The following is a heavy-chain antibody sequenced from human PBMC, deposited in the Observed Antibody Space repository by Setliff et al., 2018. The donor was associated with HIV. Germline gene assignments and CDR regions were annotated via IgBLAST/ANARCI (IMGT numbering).Heavy chain of an antibody. D-gene: IGHD3-10*01. CDR3: AREKGATMVRGLDY. CDR2: ISYDGSNK. CDR1: GFTFSSYA. Sequence: GGSLRLSCAASGFTFSSYAMHWVRQAPGKGLEWVAVISYDGSNKYYADSVKGRFTISRDNSKNTLYLQMNSLRAEDTAVYYCAREKGATMVRGLDYWGQGTLVTVSS. J-gene: IGHJ4*02. V-gene: IGHV3-30*04.